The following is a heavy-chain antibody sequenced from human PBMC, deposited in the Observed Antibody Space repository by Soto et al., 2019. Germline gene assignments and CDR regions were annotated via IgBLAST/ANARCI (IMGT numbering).Heavy chain of an antibody. CDR1: GGTFSSSA. CDR2: IIPVFGTA. CDR3: ASLLRGYSGTGDY. Sequence: QVQLVQSGAEVKKPGSSVKVSCKASGGTFSSSAISWVRQAPGQGLEWMGGIIPVFGTASYAQKFQGRVTITADESTSTTYIERSSLRSQGTAVYYCASLLRGYSGTGDYWGQGTLVTVSS. V-gene: IGHV1-69*12. J-gene: IGHJ4*02. D-gene: IGHD5-12*01.